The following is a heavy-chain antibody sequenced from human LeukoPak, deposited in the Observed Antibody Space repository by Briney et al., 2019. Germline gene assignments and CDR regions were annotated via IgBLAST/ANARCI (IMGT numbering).Heavy chain of an antibody. CDR1: GFIFSNYA. CDR2: INSDGINT. J-gene: IGHJ5*02. Sequence: GGSLRLSCATSGFIFSNYAVNWVRQAPGKGLVWVSRINSDGINTSYADSVKGRFTISRDNAKNTLNLQMNSLRAEDTAVYYCARDLGQYYDTSDNWFDPWGQGTLVTVSS. D-gene: IGHD3-22*01. CDR3: ARDLGQYYDTSDNWFDP. V-gene: IGHV3-74*01.